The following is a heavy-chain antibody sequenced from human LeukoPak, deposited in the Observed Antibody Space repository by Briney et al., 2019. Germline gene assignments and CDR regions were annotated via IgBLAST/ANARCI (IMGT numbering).Heavy chain of an antibody. CDR2: ISDSGDYT. V-gene: IGHV3-23*01. CDR1: GFTFSSNA. D-gene: IGHD2-8*01. J-gene: IGHJ4*02. Sequence: GGSLRLSCAGSGFTFSSNAMSWVRQAPGQGLEWVSVISDSGDYTSYADSVRGRFTISRDNSRNTLYLQMISLRPEDTAVYYCAKDTSIGKYCTNGVCSPFGYWGQGTLVTVSS. CDR3: AKDTSIGKYCTNGVCSPFGY.